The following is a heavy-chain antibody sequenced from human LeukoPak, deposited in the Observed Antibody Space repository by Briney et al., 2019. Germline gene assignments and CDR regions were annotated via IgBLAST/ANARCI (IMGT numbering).Heavy chain of an antibody. CDR2: FDPEDGET. V-gene: IGHV1-24*01. D-gene: IGHD5-24*01. J-gene: IGHJ4*02. CDR3: ATDPSSGYNTDY. Sequence: ASVKVSCKVSGYTLTELSMHWVRQAPGKGLEWMGGFDPEDGETIYAQKFQGRVTMTEDTSTDTAYMELSSLRSEDTAVYYCATDPSSGYNTDYWGQGTLVTVSS. CDR1: GYTLTELS.